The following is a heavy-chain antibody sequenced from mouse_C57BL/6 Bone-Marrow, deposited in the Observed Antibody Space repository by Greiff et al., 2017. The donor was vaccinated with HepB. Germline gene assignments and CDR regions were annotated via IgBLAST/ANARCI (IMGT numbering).Heavy chain of an antibody. CDR2: IDPENGDT. J-gene: IGHJ1*03. D-gene: IGHD1-1*01. V-gene: IGHV14-4*01. Sequence: EVKLVESGAELVRPGASVKLSCTASGFNIKDDYMHWVKQRPEQGLEWIGWIDPENGDTEYASKFQGKATITADTSSNTAYLQLSSLTSEDTAVYYCTTWITTVVATNFDVWGTGTTVTVSS. CDR3: TTWITTVVATNFDV. CDR1: GFNIKDDY.